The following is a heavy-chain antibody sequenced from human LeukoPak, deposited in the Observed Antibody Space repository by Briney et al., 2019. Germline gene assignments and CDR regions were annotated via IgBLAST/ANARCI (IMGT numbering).Heavy chain of an antibody. J-gene: IGHJ4*02. V-gene: IGHV3-30*02. D-gene: IGHD3-16*01. CDR1: GLTFTNHG. Sequence: GGSLRLSCVTSGLTFTNHGFHWLRQAADKGLEWVAFVRNDGFDTYHSNSVKGRFSISRDNSKNTLYLQMNSLRAEDTAVYYCARRGGGLNYFDYWGQGTLVTVSS. CDR2: VRNDGFDT. CDR3: ARRGGGLNYFDY.